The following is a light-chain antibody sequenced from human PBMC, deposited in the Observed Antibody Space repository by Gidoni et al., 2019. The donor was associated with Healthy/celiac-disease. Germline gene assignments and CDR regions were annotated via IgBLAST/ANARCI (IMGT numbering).Light chain of an antibody. CDR2: WAS. Sequence: DIVMTQSPDSLAVSLGERATINCKSSQSVLYSSNNKNYLAWYQQKPGQPSKLLIYWASTRESGVPDRFSGSGSGTDFTLTISSLQAEDVVVYYCQQYYSTPLTFGGGTKVEIK. J-gene: IGKJ4*01. V-gene: IGKV4-1*01. CDR3: QQYYSTPLT. CDR1: QSVLYSSNNKNY.